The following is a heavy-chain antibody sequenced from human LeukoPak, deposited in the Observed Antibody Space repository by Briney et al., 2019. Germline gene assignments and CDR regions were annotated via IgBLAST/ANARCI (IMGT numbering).Heavy chain of an antibody. CDR1: GYTFTSYA. CDR3: ARDSSAMVPNYFDY. CDR2: ISAYNGNR. V-gene: IGHV1-18*01. Sequence: ASVKVSCKASGYTFTSYAISWVRQAPGQGLEWMGWISAYNGNRNNAQKLQGRVTMTTDTSTSTAYMELRSLRSDDTAVYYCARDSSAMVPNYFDYWGQGTLVTVSS. D-gene: IGHD5-18*01. J-gene: IGHJ4*02.